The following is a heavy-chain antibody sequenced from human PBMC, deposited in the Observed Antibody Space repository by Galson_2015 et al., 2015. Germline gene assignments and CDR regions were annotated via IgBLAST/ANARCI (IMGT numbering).Heavy chain of an antibody. J-gene: IGHJ4*02. Sequence: SLRLSCAASGFTFSSYAMHWVRQAPGKGLEWVAVISYDGSNKYYADSVKGRFTISRDNSKNTLYLQMNSLRAEDTAVYYCASCSGSYNYFDYWGQGTLVTVSS. D-gene: IGHD1-26*01. V-gene: IGHV3-30-3*01. CDR2: ISYDGSNK. CDR1: GFTFSSYA. CDR3: ASCSGSYNYFDY.